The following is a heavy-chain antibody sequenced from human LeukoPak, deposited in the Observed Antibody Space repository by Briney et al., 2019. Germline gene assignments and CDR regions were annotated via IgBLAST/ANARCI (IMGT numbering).Heavy chain of an antibody. Sequence: SETLSLTCTVSGGSISSGGYYWSWIRQHPGKGLEWIGYTYYSGSTYYNPSLKSRVTISVDTSKNQFSLKLSSVTAADTAVYYCATYGGFLEWLPHIKPRYLTPRDKYYFDYWGQGTLVTVSS. CDR3: ATYGGFLEWLPHIKPRYLTPRDKYYFDY. V-gene: IGHV4-31*03. D-gene: IGHD3-3*01. J-gene: IGHJ4*02. CDR2: TYYSGST. CDR1: GGSISSGGYY.